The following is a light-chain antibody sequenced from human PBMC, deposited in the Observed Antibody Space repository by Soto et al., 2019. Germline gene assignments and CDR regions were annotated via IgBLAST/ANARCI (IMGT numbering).Light chain of an antibody. CDR3: QQYGDSPL. J-gene: IGKJ3*01. CDR2: GAS. V-gene: IGKV3-20*01. CDR1: QSVRSSY. Sequence: ENXFTQSTDTMSLSPGEGSTLSCRASQSVRSSYLAWYQQKPGQAPRILIYGASSRATGIPDRFSGSGYGTDLTLTISRLEPEDFAVYYCQQYGDSPLFGPGTKVDIK.